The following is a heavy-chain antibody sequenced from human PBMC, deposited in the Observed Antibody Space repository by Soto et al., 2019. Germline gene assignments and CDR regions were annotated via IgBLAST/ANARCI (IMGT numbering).Heavy chain of an antibody. CDR1: GGTFSSHT. J-gene: IGHJ2*01. Sequence: QDQLVQSGAEVKKPGSSVKVSCKASGGTFSSHTFSWVRQAPGQGLEWMGRIIPAFGTATYAQKFQGRVTITADDSATTVYMELNSLRSEDTAVYYCARPDFGDYWYFDLWGRGTLVTVSS. CDR3: ARPDFGDYWYFDL. CDR2: IIPAFGTA. V-gene: IGHV1-69*08. D-gene: IGHD4-17*01.